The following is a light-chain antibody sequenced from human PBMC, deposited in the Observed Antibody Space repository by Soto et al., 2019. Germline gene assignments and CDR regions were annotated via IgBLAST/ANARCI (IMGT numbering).Light chain of an antibody. V-gene: IGKV3D-20*01. CDR2: HAS. CDR3: HHYAYSPLT. J-gene: IGKJ4*01. CDR1: QSVGRNY. Sequence: EIVLTQSPDTLSLSPGERATLSCGATQSVGRNYLACYQQKPGLAPRLLIYHASNRATGIPERFSGSGSGTDFTLTISRLEPEDFAVYYCHHYAYSPLTFGGGTKVEI.